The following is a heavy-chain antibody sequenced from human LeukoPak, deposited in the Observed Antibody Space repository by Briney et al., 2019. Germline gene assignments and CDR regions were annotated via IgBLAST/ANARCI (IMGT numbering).Heavy chain of an antibody. CDR3: ARESGGSRPLDH. Sequence: NASETLSLTCTVSGDSISSNYWTWIRQPAGKGLEWIGRMYTSGSTNYKPSLKSRVTMSVDTSKNQFSLKLTSVTAADTALYYCARESGGSRPLDHWGQGIPVTVPS. CDR1: GDSISSNY. J-gene: IGHJ4*02. D-gene: IGHD3-16*01. CDR2: MYTSGST. V-gene: IGHV4-4*07.